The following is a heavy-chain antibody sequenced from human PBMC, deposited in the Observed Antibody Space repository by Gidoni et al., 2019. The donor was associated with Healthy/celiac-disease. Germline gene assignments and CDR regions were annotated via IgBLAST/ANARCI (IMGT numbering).Heavy chain of an antibody. CDR2: ISYDGSNK. CDR3: AKDSGFDQFDY. V-gene: IGHV3-30*18. CDR1: GFTFSSYG. Sequence: QVQLVESGGGVVQPGRSLRLSCAASGFTFSSYGMHWVRQAPGKGLEWVAVISYDGSNKYYADSVKGRFTISRDNSKNTLYLQMNSLRAEDTAVYYCAKDSGFDQFDYWGQGTLVTVSS. J-gene: IGHJ4*02. D-gene: IGHD3-9*01.